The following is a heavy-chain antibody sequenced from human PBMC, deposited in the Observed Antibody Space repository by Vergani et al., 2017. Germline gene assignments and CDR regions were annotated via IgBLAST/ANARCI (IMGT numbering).Heavy chain of an antibody. CDR3: ARDLRLLYNRFDP. Sequence: QVQLVESGGGVVQPGRSLRLSCAASGFTFNHYGMHFVRHAPGKGLEWVAVTWYDGNNKQYADSVKGRFTISRDNSKSTMYLQMNSLRDEDTGVYYCARDLRLLYNRFDPWGEGTLVTVSS. J-gene: IGHJ5*02. V-gene: IGHV3-33*01. D-gene: IGHD1-14*01. CDR2: TWYDGNNK. CDR1: GFTFNHYG.